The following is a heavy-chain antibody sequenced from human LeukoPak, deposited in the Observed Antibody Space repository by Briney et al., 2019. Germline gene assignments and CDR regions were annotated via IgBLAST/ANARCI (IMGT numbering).Heavy chain of an antibody. V-gene: IGHV4-34*01. CDR3: ARDPTTVVTLPYYFDF. Sequence: SETLSPTCAVYGGSFTGYHWNWIRQFPQRGLEWIGEINHRGHPHYNPSLESRLTISVDTSKNQFSLTLRSVTAAGTAVYYCARDPTTVVTLPYYFDFWGQGTPVTVSS. CDR2: INHRGHP. CDR1: GGSFTGYH. D-gene: IGHD4-23*01. J-gene: IGHJ4*02.